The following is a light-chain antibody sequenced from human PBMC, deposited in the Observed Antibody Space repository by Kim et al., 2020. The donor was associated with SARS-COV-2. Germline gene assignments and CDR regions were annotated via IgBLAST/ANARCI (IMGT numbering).Light chain of an antibody. CDR2: GAS. Sequence: SVSAGERATLSCRASQSVSSNLAWYQQKPGQAPRLLIYGASTRDTGIPARFSGSGSGTEFTLTISSLQSEDFAVYYCQQYNNWPYSFGQGTKLEI. CDR1: QSVSSN. J-gene: IGKJ2*03. CDR3: QQYNNWPYS. V-gene: IGKV3-15*01.